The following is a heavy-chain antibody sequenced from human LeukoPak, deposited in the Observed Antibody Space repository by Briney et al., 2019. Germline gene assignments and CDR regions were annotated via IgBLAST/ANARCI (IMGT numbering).Heavy chain of an antibody. V-gene: IGHV3-64*01. J-gene: IGHJ6*03. CDR2: ISSNGGST. CDR3: ARGWGSGTKNYYYYMDV. CDR1: GFTFSSYA. Sequence: GGSLRLSCAASGFTFSSYAMHWVRQAPGKGLEYVSAISSNGGSTYYANSVKGRFTISRDNSKNTLYLQMGSLRAEDMAVYYCARGWGSGTKNYYYYMDVWGKGTTVTVSS. D-gene: IGHD3-10*01.